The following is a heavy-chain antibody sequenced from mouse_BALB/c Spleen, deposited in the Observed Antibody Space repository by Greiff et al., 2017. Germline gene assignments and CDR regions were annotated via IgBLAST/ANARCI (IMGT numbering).Heavy chain of an antibody. D-gene: IGHD2-4*01. CDR2: ISTYNGNT. CDR3: ARLGSTMITWFAY. Sequence: VMLVESGPEVVRPGVSVKISCKGSGYTFTDYAMHWVKQSHAKSLEWIGVISTYNGNTNYNQKFKGKATMTVDKSSSTAYMELARLTSEDSAIYYCARLGSTMITWFAYWGQGTLVTVSA. CDR1: GYTFTDYA. J-gene: IGHJ3*01. V-gene: IGHV1-67*01.